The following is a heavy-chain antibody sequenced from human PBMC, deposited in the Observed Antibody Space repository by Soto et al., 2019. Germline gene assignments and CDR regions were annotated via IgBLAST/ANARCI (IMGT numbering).Heavy chain of an antibody. V-gene: IGHV1-18*01. CDR3: ARDIGYCRSGTCQREGFDH. D-gene: IGHD2-15*01. CDR2: VSGDNANT. J-gene: IGHJ5*02. CDR1: VYTFSSHG. Sequence: QVQLVQSGAEVKKPGTSVKVSCTASVYTFSSHGISWVRQAPGQGLQWIGWVSGDNANTNYAQSLQGRVTMTTDTSTNTGNMELRSLRSDDTAVYYCARDIGYCRSGTCQREGFDHWGQGTLVIVSS.